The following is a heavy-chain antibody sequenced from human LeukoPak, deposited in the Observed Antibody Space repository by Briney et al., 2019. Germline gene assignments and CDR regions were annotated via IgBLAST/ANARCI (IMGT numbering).Heavy chain of an antibody. CDR1: RFIFSNYA. J-gene: IGHJ4*01. V-gene: IGHV3-23*01. D-gene: IGHD3-9*01. CDR2: IGGRDGGT. Sequence: GASLRLSCAASRFIFSNYAMSWVRQAPGKGLEWVSAIGGRDGGTYYADSVKGRFTVSRDDPKNTLYLQMNTLRVEGTAVYYCAIWGDYDILTGYYDSDYWGHGTLVTVSS. CDR3: AIWGDYDILTGYYDSDY.